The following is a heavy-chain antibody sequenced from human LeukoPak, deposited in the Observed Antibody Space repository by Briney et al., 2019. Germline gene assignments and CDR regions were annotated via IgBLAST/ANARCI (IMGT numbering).Heavy chain of an antibody. D-gene: IGHD6-19*01. CDR1: GFTFSSYS. Sequence: GGSLRLSCAASGFTFSSYSMNWVRQAPGKGLEWVSAISSNSGTYIYYADSVKGRFTIARDNAKNSVYLQMNSLRAEDTGAYYCTRLTSGWPDYWGQGTLVTVPS. J-gene: IGHJ4*02. CDR3: TRLTSGWPDY. V-gene: IGHV3-21*01. CDR2: ISSNSGTYI.